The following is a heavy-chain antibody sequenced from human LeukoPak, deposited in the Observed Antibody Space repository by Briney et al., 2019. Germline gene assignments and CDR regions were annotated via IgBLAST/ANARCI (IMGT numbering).Heavy chain of an antibody. V-gene: IGHV3-20*04. CDR3: ARGSEAVAGSEDY. CDR1: GFTFDDYG. D-gene: IGHD6-19*01. Sequence: GGSLRLSCAASGFTFDDYGMSWVRQAPGKGLEWVSGINWNGGSAGYADSVRGRFTISRDNAKNSLYLQMNSLRAEDTALYYCARGSEAVAGSEDYWGQGTLVTVSS. CDR2: INWNGGSA. J-gene: IGHJ4*02.